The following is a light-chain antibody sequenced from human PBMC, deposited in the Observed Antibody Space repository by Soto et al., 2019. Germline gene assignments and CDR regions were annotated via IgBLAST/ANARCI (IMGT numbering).Light chain of an antibody. Sequence: EIVLTQSPGTLSLSPGERATLSCRASQNVGSRYLAWYQQKPGQAPRLLIYGTSNRATGIPDRFSGSGSGADFSLISSSLEPGDRAVDYCQQYGSSPRTFGQGTKVELK. V-gene: IGKV3-20*01. CDR2: GTS. J-gene: IGKJ1*01. CDR1: QNVGSRY. CDR3: QQYGSSPRT.